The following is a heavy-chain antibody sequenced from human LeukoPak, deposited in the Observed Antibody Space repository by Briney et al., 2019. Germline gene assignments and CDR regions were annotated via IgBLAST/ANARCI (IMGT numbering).Heavy chain of an antibody. J-gene: IGHJ4*02. CDR2: INSDGSST. V-gene: IGHV3-74*01. CDR3: ARMVATGHFDY. Sequence: GGSLRLSCAASGFTFSRYWMHWVRQAPGKELVWASRINSDGSSTTYADSVKGRFTISRGNTKNTLYLQMNSLRAEDTAVYYCARMVATGHFDYWGQGTPVTVSS. D-gene: IGHD5-12*01. CDR1: GFTFSRYW.